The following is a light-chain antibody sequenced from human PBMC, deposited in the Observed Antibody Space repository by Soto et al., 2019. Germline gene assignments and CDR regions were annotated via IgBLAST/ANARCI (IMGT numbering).Light chain of an antibody. J-gene: IGLJ2*01. Sequence: QSVLTQPPSVSAAPGQNVAISCSGCSSNLRNNYVSCYQQLPGTAPTLLIYDNNKRPSGSPDRCSGSKSGTSATLGIPGLRDGDEGDYYCGTWDGSLSAVVSGGGTQLTVL. V-gene: IGLV1-51*01. CDR2: DNN. CDR3: GTWDGSLSAVV. CDR1: SSNLRNNY.